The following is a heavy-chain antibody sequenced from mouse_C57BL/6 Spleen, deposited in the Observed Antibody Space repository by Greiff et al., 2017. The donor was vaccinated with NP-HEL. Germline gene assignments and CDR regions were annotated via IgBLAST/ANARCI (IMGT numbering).Heavy chain of an antibody. D-gene: IGHD1-1*02. CDR3: ARGGREGYYFDY. CDR2: IYPGDGDT. V-gene: IGHV1-82*01. Sequence: VQLQESGPELVKPGASVKISCKASGYAFSSSWMNWVKQRPGKGLEWIGRIYPGDGDTNYNGKFKGKATLTADKSSSTAYMQLSSLTSEDSAVYFCARGGREGYYFDYWGQGTTLTVSS. J-gene: IGHJ2*01. CDR1: GYAFSSSW.